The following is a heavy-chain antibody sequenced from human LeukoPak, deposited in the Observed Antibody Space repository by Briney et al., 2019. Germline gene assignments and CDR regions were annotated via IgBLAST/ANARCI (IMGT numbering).Heavy chain of an antibody. J-gene: IGHJ4*02. V-gene: IGHV3-9*01. CDR1: GFTFDDYA. CDR3: AKDIGGYSSGYLS. Sequence: GRSLRLSCAASGFTFDDYAMHWVRQAPGKGLGWVSGISWNSGSIGYADSVKGRFTISRDNAKNSLYLQMNSLRAEDTALYYCAKDIGGYSSGYLSWGQGTLVTVSS. D-gene: IGHD3-22*01. CDR2: ISWNSGSI.